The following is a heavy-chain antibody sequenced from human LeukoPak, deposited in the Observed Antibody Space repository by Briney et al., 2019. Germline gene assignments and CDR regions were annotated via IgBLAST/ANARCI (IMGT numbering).Heavy chain of an antibody. Sequence: GGSLRLSCAASGFTFSSYAMSWVRQAPGKGREWVSAISGSGGRTYYADSVKGRFTTSRDTTTNTLYLQMNCPRDEKTPLYYCARNYYGSGSYYLYWGQGTLVTVSS. V-gene: IGHV3-23*01. CDR3: ARNYYGSGSYYLY. J-gene: IGHJ4*02. D-gene: IGHD3-10*01. CDR2: ISGSGGRT. CDR1: GFTFSSYA.